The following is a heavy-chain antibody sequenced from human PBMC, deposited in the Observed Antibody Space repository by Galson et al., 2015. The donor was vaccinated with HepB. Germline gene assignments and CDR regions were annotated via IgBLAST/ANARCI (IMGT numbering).Heavy chain of an antibody. V-gene: IGHV3-21*01. Sequence: SLRLSCAASGFTFSSYSMNWVRQAPGKGLEWVSSISSSSSYIYYADSVKGRFTISRDNAKNSLYLQMNSLRAEDAAVYYCARDHRQLKYDYVWGSYPLDAFDIWGQGTMVTVSS. J-gene: IGHJ3*02. CDR2: ISSSSSYI. CDR1: GFTFSSYS. D-gene: IGHD3-16*02. CDR3: ARDHRQLKYDYVWGSYPLDAFDI.